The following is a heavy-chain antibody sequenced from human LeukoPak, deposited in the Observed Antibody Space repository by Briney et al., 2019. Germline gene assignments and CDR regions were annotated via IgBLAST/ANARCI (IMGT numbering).Heavy chain of an antibody. CDR1: GYSISSSNW. CDR2: IYYSGSI. D-gene: IGHD2-15*01. J-gene: IGHJ3*02. Sequence: SETLSLTCAVSGYSISSSNWWGWIRQPPGKGLEWIGYIYYSGSIYYNPSLKSRVTMSVDTSKNQFSLKLSSVTAVDTAVYYCARVPRGGSESDAFDIWGQGTMVTVSS. V-gene: IGHV4-28*05. CDR3: ARVPRGGSESDAFDI.